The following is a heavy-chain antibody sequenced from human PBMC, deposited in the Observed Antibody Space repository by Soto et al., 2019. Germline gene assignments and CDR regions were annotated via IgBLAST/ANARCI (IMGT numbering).Heavy chain of an antibody. CDR3: AKDKGGRYCSRTSCLYSFDY. J-gene: IGHJ4*02. CDR1: GFTFSTYA. Sequence: EVQLLESGGGLVQPGGSLRLSCTASGFTFSTYAMSWVRQAPGKGLEWVSTISDSGSTYYADSVKCRFTISRDNSKTTLYLEMNSLMAEDTAVYYCAKDKGGRYCSRTSCLYSFDYWGQGTLVTVSS. D-gene: IGHD2-2*01. V-gene: IGHV3-23*01. CDR2: ISDSGST.